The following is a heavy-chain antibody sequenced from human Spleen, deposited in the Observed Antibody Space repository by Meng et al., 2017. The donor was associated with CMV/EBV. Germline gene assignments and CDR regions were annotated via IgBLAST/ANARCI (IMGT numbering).Heavy chain of an antibody. V-gene: IGHV1-18*01. CDR3: TKAGGVSIFGVIDDP. D-gene: IGHD3-3*01. Sequence: SGYPFFTHGLTWVRQAPGQGLEWMGWVSGYNGETKYAQKFQGRVTMTTDTSTSTAYMDLRSLISDDTAIYYCTKAGGVSIFGVIDDPWGQGTLVTVSS. CDR2: VSGYNGET. CDR1: GYPFFTHG. J-gene: IGHJ5*02.